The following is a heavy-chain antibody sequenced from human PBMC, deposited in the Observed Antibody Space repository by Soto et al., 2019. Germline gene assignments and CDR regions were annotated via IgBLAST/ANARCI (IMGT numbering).Heavy chain of an antibody. J-gene: IGHJ4*02. CDR2: IYYSGST. V-gene: IGHV4-59*01. D-gene: IGHD3-3*01. Sequence: SETLSLTCTVSGGSISSYYWSWIRQPPGKGLEWIGYIYYSGSTNYNPSLKSRVTISVDTSKNQFSLKLSSVTAADTAVYYCAIGYDFWSGYYRYFDSWGQGTLVTVSS. CDR3: AIGYDFWSGYYRYFDS. CDR1: GGSISSYY.